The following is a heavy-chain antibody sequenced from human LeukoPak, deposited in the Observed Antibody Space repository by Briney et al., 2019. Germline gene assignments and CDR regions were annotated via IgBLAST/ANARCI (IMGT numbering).Heavy chain of an antibody. Sequence: TGGSLRLSCAASGFTFSSYGMHWVRQAPGKGLEWVAVISYDGSNKYYADSVKGRFTISRDNSKNTLYLQMNSLRADDTAVYYCAKGGLVHWFDPWGQGTLVTVSS. V-gene: IGHV3-30*18. CDR1: GFTFSSYG. CDR3: AKGGLVHWFDP. CDR2: ISYDGSNK. J-gene: IGHJ5*02.